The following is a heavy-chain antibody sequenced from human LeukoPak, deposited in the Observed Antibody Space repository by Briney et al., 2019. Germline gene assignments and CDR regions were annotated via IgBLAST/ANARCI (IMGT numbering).Heavy chain of an antibody. CDR2: ISYDGSNK. CDR1: GFTFSSYG. V-gene: IGHV3-30*18. CDR3: AKDIGDNWNWDYYYYGMDV. D-gene: IGHD1-7*01. Sequence: GRSLRLSRAASGFTFSSYGMHWVRQAPGKGLEWVAVISYDGSNKYYADSVKGRFTISRDNSKNTLYLQMNSLRAEDTAVYYCAKDIGDNWNWDYYYYGMDVWGQGTTVTVSS. J-gene: IGHJ6*02.